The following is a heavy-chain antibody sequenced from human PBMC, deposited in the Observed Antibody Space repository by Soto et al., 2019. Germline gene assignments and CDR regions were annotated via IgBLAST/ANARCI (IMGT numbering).Heavy chain of an antibody. D-gene: IGHD2-2*01. Sequence: ASVKVSCKASGYTFTSYGISWVRQAPGQGLEWMGWINANSGGTNYAQKFQGRVTMTRDTSISTAYMEVSSLRSGDTAVYYCARGCSSTSCYSLYGMDVWGQGTTVTVSS. CDR2: INANSGGT. CDR1: GYTFTSYG. CDR3: ARGCSSTSCYSLYGMDV. J-gene: IGHJ6*02. V-gene: IGHV1-2*02.